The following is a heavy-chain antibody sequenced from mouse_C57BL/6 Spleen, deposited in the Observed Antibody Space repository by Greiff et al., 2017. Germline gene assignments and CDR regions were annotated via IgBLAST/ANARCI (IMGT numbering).Heavy chain of an antibody. J-gene: IGHJ2*01. CDR3: AILLQGY. CDR1: GYAFSSSW. CDR2: IYPGDGDT. Sequence: QVQLQQSGPELVKPGASVKISCKASGYAFSSSWMNWVKQRPGQGLEWIGRIYPGDGDTNYNGKFKGKATLTADKSSSTAYMQLSSLTAEDSAVYFCAILLQGYWGQGTTLTVSS. D-gene: IGHD1-1*01. V-gene: IGHV1-82*01.